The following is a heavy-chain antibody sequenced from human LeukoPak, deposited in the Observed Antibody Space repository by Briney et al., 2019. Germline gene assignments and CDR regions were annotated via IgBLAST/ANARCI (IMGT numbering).Heavy chain of an antibody. CDR2: MNPNSGNT. D-gene: IGHD6-19*01. Sequence: GASAKVSCKASGYTFTSYDINWVRQATGQGLEWMGWMNPNSGNTGYAQKFQGRVTMTRNTSISTAYMELSSLRSEDTAVYYCARGHFISGWYSSGNWFDPWGQGTLVTVSS. V-gene: IGHV1-8*01. CDR3: ARGHFISGWYSSGNWFDP. J-gene: IGHJ5*02. CDR1: GYTFTSYD.